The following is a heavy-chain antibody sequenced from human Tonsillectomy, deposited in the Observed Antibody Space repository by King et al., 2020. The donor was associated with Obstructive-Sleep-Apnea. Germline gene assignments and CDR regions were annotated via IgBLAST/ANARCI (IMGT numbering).Heavy chain of an antibody. D-gene: IGHD3-16*02. CDR2: IFYTGNI. CDR3: ARVQSFVQADY. V-gene: IGHV4-39*07. J-gene: IGHJ4*02. CDR1: GGSISSSSYY. Sequence: QLQESGPGLVKPSETLSLTCTVSGGSISSSSYYWGWVRQPPKKCLEGVGGIFYTGNIYYNPALKRRVTMSVDTSNNQFSLKVSSVTAADTAVYYCARVQSFVQADYWGQGTLVTVSS.